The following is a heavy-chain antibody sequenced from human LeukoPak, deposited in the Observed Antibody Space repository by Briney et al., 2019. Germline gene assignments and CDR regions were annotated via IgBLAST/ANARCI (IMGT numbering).Heavy chain of an antibody. CDR3: AKEGSSWSAYFDF. D-gene: IGHD6-13*01. CDR2: MSFDGSDK. J-gene: IGHJ4*02. V-gene: IGHV3-30*18. CDR1: GFTISSYG. Sequence: GGSLRLSCAASGFTISSYGMHWVRQAPGKGLEWVAVMSFDGSDKYYADSVKGRFTISRDNSRNTLYLQMNSLRAEDTAVYSCAKEGSSWSAYFDFWGQGTLVTVSS.